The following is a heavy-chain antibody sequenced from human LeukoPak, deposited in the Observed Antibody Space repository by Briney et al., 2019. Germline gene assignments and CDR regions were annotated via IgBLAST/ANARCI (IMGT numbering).Heavy chain of an antibody. J-gene: IGHJ4*02. V-gene: IGHV3-48*03. CDR3: ARVAVAGLFFDY. D-gene: IGHD6-19*01. CDR2: ISSSGSTI. Sequence: GGSLRLSCAASGFTFSSYEMNWVRQAPGKGLEWVSYISSSGSTIYYADSVKGRFTISRDNAKNSLYLQMNSLRAEDTAVYYCARVAVAGLFFDYWGQGTLVTVSS. CDR1: GFTFSSYE.